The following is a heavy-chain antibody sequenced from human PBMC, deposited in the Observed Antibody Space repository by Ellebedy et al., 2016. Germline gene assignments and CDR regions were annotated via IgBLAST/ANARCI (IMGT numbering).Heavy chain of an antibody. Sequence: GGSLRLSXTASGFTFSTYAMSWVRQAPGTGLEWVSGISGSGGSAYYADSVKGRFTISRDNSKKTLYLQMNSLRAEDTAVYYCAKDSWRIAIFCAMDVWGQGTTVTVSS. CDR1: GFTFSTYA. CDR2: ISGSGGSA. J-gene: IGHJ6*02. D-gene: IGHD3-9*01. CDR3: AKDSWRIAIFCAMDV. V-gene: IGHV3-23*01.